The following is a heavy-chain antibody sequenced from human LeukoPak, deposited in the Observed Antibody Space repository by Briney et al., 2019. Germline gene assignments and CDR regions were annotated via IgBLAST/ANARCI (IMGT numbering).Heavy chain of an antibody. CDR2: ISAYNGDK. CDR1: GYTFTSYG. Sequence: ASVRVSCKASGYTFTSYGINWVRQAPGQGLEWMGWISAYNGDKKYAQKLQGRVTMTTDTSTTTAYMELRSLKSDDTAVYYCARGSSSRGWFDPWGQGTLVTVSS. CDR3: ARGSSSRGWFDP. V-gene: IGHV1-18*01. J-gene: IGHJ5*02. D-gene: IGHD6-13*01.